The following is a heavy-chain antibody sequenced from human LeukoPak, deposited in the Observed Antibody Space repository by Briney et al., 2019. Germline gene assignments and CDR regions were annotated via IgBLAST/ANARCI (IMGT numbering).Heavy chain of an antibody. D-gene: IGHD3-10*01. Sequence: GASVKVSCKASGYTFTSYDINWVRQPTGQGLEWRGWMNPNSGNTGYAQKFQGRVTMTRNTSISTAYMELSSLRSEDTAVYYCARVGSMVRGVIGDYNWFDPWGQGTLVTVSS. CDR3: ARVGSMVRGVIGDYNWFDP. V-gene: IGHV1-8*01. CDR1: GYTFTSYD. J-gene: IGHJ5*02. CDR2: MNPNSGNT.